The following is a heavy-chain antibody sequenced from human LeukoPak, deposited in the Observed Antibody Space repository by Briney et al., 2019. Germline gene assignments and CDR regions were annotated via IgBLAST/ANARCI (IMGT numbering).Heavy chain of an antibody. CDR2: ISSSGSTI. V-gene: IGHV3-48*03. D-gene: IGHD3-10*01. CDR1: GFTLSSYE. J-gene: IGHJ4*02. CDR3: ARGGIRGVLMEY. Sequence: GGSLRLSCAASGFTLSSYEMNWVRQAPGKGLEWVSYISSSGSTIYYADSVKGRFTISRDNTKNSLFLQMSSLRADDTAVYYCARGGIRGVLMEYWGQGTLVTVSS.